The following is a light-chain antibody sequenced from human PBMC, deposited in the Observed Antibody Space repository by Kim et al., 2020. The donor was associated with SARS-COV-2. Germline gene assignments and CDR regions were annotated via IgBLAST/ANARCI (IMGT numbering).Light chain of an antibody. CDR3: QAWDSGTAAV. Sequence: SYELTQPPSVSVSPGQTASITCSGDKLDDKYVAWYQQRPGQSPVVIIYQDAKRPSGIPERFSGSNSGNTATLTISGTQTLDEADYYCQAWDSGTAAVFGGGTQLTVL. J-gene: IGLJ2*01. CDR1: KLDDKY. CDR2: QDA. V-gene: IGLV3-1*01.